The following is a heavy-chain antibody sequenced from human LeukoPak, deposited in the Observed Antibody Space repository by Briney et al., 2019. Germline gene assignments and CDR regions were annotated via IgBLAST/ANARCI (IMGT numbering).Heavy chain of an antibody. V-gene: IGHV4-59*08. CDR3: ARSPGGLGYCSSTSCHGTEYYFDY. Sequence: SETLSLTCTVSGGSISSYYWSWIRQPPGKGLEWIGYIYYSGSTNYNPSLKSRVTISVDTSKNQFSLKLSSVTAADTAVYYCARSPGGLGYCSSTSCHGTEYYFDYWGQGTLVTVSS. CDR1: GGSISSYY. D-gene: IGHD2-2*01. J-gene: IGHJ4*02. CDR2: IYYSGST.